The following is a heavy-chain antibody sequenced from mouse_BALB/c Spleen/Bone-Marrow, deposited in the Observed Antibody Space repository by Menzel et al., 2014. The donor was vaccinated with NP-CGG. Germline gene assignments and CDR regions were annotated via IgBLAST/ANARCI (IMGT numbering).Heavy chain of an antibody. D-gene: IGHD1-1*01. J-gene: IGHJ3*01. Sequence: VQLKESGPELVKPGASMKISCKASGYSFAGYTMNWVKQSHGKNLEGIGLINPYNGGSSYNQKFKGKATLTVDKSSSTAYMELLSLTSEDSAVYYCAREGYGSSYGFAYWGQGTLVTVSA. CDR3: AREGYGSSYGFAY. CDR1: GYSFAGYT. CDR2: INPYNGGS. V-gene: IGHV1-31*01.